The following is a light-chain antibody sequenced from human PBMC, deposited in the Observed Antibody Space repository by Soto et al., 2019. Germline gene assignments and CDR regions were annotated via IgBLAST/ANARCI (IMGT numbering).Light chain of an antibody. V-gene: IGKV3-20*01. CDR3: QQYGSSPWT. CDR2: GAS. J-gene: IGKJ1*01. Sequence: EIVLTQSPGTLSLSPGEKSTLSCRASQSVSSSYLAWYQQKPVQAPRPLIYGASKRAIGIPDRFSSSGYGQDFTLPISRLEPEDFAVYYCQQYGSSPWTFGQGTKVEIK. CDR1: QSVSSSY.